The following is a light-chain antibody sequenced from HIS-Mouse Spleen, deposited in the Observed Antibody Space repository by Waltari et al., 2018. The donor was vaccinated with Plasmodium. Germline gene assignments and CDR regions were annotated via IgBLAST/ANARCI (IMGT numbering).Light chain of an antibody. CDR3: KSYDGSLGGSWV. Sequence: QSVLTQPPSVSGAPGQRVTISCTGRRSNIGAGYTLHCSQQLQGTAPKPLICGQWNRRSGRPDRFSGSKSGTSASLASSGGRAEEEDDYYCKSYDGSLGGSWVFGGGSKLTVL. J-gene: IGLJ3*02. V-gene: IGLV1-40*01. CDR2: GQW. CDR1: RSNIGAGYT.